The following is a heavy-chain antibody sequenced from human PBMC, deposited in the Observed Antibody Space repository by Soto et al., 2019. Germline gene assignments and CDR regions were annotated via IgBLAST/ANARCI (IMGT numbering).Heavy chain of an antibody. D-gene: IGHD3-3*01. V-gene: IGHV1-8*01. CDR1: GYTFTSYD. CDR2: MNPNSGNT. J-gene: IGHJ3*02. Sequence: ASVKVSCKASGYTFTSYDINWVRQATGQGLEWMGWMNPNSGNTGYAQKFQGRVTMTRNTSISTAYMELSSLRSEDTAVYYCARGQRITIFGVVTTDAFDIWGQGPMVTVSS. CDR3: ARGQRITIFGVVTTDAFDI.